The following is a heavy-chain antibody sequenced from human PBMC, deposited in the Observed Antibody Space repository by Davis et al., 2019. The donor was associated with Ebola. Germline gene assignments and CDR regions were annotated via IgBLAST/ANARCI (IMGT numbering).Heavy chain of an antibody. J-gene: IGHJ3*01. CDR1: GFTFSREW. CDR2: INPEETTI. V-gene: IGHV3-74*01. CDR3: TRDTFGYRDF. D-gene: IGHD2-2*03. Sequence: HTWGSLRLSCAASGFTFSREWMHWVRQAPGKGLGWVARINPEETTITYADSVKGRFFISRDNSKKTLYLQLNSLRAEDTALYYCTRDTFGYRDFWGQGTMVTVSS.